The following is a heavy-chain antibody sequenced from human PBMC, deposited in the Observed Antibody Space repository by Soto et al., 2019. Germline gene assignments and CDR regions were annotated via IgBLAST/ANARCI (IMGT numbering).Heavy chain of an antibody. D-gene: IGHD1-26*01. CDR1: GGSISIYY. V-gene: IGHV4-59*08. CDR2: IYYSGST. Sequence: PSDTLSLTCTVSGGSISIYYWSWIRQPPGKGLEWIGYIYYSGSTNYNPSLKSRVTISVDTSKNQFSLKLSSVTAADTAVYYCARRYGGNLDYWGQGTLVTVSS. J-gene: IGHJ4*02. CDR3: ARRYGGNLDY.